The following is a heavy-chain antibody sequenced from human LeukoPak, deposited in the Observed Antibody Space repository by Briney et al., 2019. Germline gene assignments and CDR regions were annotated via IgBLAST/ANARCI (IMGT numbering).Heavy chain of an antibody. CDR2: IYTSGST. V-gene: IGHV4-4*07. D-gene: IGHD1-26*01. CDR3: ARDLLDSGSYLTVDYFDY. Sequence: PSETLSLTCTVSGGSISSYYWSWIRQPAGKGLEWIGHIYTSGSTNYSPSLKSRVTMSVDTSKNQFSLKLSSVTAADTAVYYCARDLLDSGSYLTVDYFDYWGQGTLVTVSS. J-gene: IGHJ4*02. CDR1: GGSISSYY.